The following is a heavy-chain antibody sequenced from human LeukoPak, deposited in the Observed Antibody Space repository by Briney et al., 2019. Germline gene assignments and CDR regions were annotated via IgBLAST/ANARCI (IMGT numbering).Heavy chain of an antibody. CDR1: GFTFGDYA. CDR3: ATIPGGYGMDV. D-gene: IGHD2-2*01. Sequence: GGSLRLSCTASGFTFGDYAMSWFRQAPGKGLEWVSYISSSSSTIYYADSVKGRFTISRDNAKNSLYLQMNSLRAEDTAVYYCATIPGGYGMDVWGQGTTVTVSS. CDR2: ISSSSSTI. J-gene: IGHJ6*02. V-gene: IGHV3-48*01.